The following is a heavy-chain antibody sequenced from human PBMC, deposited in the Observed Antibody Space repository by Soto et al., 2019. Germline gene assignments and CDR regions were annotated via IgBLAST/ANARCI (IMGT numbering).Heavy chain of an antibody. Sequence: PGGSLRLSCAASGFTFDDYAMHWVRQAPGKGLEWVSLISWDGGSTYYADSVKGRFTISRDNSKNSLYLQMNSLRAEDTALYYCAKDIAYYGSGRSDYYGMDVWGQGTAVTAP. D-gene: IGHD3-10*01. CDR3: AKDIAYYGSGRSDYYGMDV. J-gene: IGHJ6*02. CDR1: GFTFDDYA. V-gene: IGHV3-43D*04. CDR2: ISWDGGST.